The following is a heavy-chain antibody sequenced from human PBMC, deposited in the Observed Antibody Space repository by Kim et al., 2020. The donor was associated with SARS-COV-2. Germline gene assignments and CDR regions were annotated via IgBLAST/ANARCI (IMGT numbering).Heavy chain of an antibody. CDR3: ARVLYGAGSHYYFDY. V-gene: IGHV3-11*01. D-gene: IGHD3-10*01. J-gene: IGHJ4*02. Sequence: VKGRFPTTTDNAKNSLYLQMRTLRAEDTAVYYCARVLYGAGSHYYFDYWGQGTLVTVSS.